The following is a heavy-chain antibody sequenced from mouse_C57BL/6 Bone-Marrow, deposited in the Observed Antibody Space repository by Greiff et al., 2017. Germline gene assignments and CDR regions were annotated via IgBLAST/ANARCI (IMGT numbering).Heavy chain of an antibody. D-gene: IGHD2-12*01. CDR2: INPNNGGT. CDR1: GYTFTDYN. J-gene: IGHJ4*01. V-gene: IGHV1-18*01. CDR3: ARFSYSLYALDY. Sequence: VQLQQPGPELVKPGASVKISCKASGYTFTDYNMDWVKQSHGQSLEWIGDINPNNGGTIYNQKFKGKATLTVDKSSSTAYMELRSLTSEDTAVYYCARFSYSLYALDYWGQGTSVTVSS.